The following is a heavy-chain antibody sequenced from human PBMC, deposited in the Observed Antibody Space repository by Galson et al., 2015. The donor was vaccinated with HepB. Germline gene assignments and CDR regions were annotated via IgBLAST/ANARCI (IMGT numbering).Heavy chain of an antibody. J-gene: IGHJ4*02. CDR1: GYTSTNCA. CDR2: ISTNTGNP. V-gene: IGHV7-4-1*02. CDR3: ARGSSISGRRDFDY. Sequence: SVKVSCKASGYTSTNCAINWVRQAPGQGLEWMGWISTNTGNPTYVQDFTGRFVFSLDTSATTAYLQISNLKAEDTAVYYCARGSSISGRRDFDYWGQGTLVTVSS. D-gene: IGHD6-6*01.